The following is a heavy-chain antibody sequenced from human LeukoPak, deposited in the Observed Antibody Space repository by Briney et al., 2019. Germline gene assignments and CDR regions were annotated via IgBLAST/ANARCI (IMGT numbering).Heavy chain of an antibody. V-gene: IGHV4-61*02. Sequence: PSETLSLTCSVSGGSITSGSYYWSWIRQPAGKGLEWIGRIDSSGSTKYNPSLKSRVTISVDMSKNQFSLRLSSVTAADTAIYYCARGDRQYTNNWSNWFDPWGQGTLVTVSS. J-gene: IGHJ5*02. CDR3: ARGDRQYTNNWSNWFDP. D-gene: IGHD1-1*01. CDR2: IDSSGST. CDR1: GGSITSGSYY.